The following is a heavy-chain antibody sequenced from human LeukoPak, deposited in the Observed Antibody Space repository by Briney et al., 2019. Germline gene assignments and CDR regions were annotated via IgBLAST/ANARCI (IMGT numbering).Heavy chain of an antibody. D-gene: IGHD5-12*01. J-gene: IGHJ4*02. CDR2: SSK. CDR3: AREDIVATTPFDY. V-gene: IGHV3-30*01. Sequence: SSKYYADSVKGRFTISRDNSKNTLYLQMNSLRAEDTAVYYCAREDIVATTPFDYWGQGTLVTVSS.